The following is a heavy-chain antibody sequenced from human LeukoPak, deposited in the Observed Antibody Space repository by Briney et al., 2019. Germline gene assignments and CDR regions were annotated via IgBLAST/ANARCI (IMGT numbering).Heavy chain of an antibody. D-gene: IGHD6-19*01. CDR1: GFTFNNYW. V-gene: IGHV3-7*01. Sequence: PGGSLRLSCAASGFTFNNYWMTWVRQAPGMGLEWVANIKQDGSEKYYVDSVKGRFTISRDIAKNSLYLQMNSLRAEDTAVYYCARDRPQQWLVRGQRGYYYYMDVWGKGTTVTIS. CDR3: ARDRPQQWLVRGQRGYYYYMDV. CDR2: IKQDGSEK. J-gene: IGHJ6*03.